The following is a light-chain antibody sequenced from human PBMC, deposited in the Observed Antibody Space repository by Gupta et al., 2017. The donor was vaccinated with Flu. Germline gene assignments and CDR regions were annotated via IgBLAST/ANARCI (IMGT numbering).Light chain of an antibody. J-gene: IGLJ3*02. V-gene: IGLV2-14*01. CDR3: SSYTSSNSLE. CDR2: EVI. Sequence: QSALLQPVSESGSPGPSITISCTGTSSDVGGYNYVSWYQHHPGKAPKLMIYEVINRPSGVSNRFSGSKSGNTASLTISGLQAEDEADYYCSSYTSSNSLEFGGGTKLTVL. CDR1: SSDVGGYNY.